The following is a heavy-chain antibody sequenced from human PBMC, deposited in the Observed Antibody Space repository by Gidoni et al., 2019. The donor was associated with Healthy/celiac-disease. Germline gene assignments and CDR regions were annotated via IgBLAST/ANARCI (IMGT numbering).Heavy chain of an antibody. V-gene: IGHV3-15*01. CDR3: TTDPGEYGDYQPTGYYYYGMDV. J-gene: IGHJ6*02. Sequence: EVQLVESGGGLVKPGGSLRLSCAASGFTFSNAWMSWVRQAPGKGLEWVGRIKSKTDGGTTDYAAPVKGRFTISRDDSKNTLYLQMNSLKTEDTAVYYCTTDPGEYGDYQPTGYYYYGMDVWGQGTTVTVSS. CDR2: IKSKTDGGTT. D-gene: IGHD4-17*01. CDR1: GFTFSNAW.